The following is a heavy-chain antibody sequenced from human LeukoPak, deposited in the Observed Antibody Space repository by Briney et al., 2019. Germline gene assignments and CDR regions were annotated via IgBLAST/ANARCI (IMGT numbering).Heavy chain of an antibody. J-gene: IGHJ5*02. V-gene: IGHV1-18*01. CDR1: GYTFTNYG. D-gene: IGHD3-9*01. CDR3: ARMAYDILTGYFQPNWSDP. Sequence: EASVTVSCTASGYTFTNYGISWVRQAPGQGLEWMGWISGYNGNTKNVQKFRGRVTMTTDTSTSTAYMELRSLRSDDTAVYYCARMAYDILTGYFQPNWSDPWGQGTLVTVSS. CDR2: ISGYNGNT.